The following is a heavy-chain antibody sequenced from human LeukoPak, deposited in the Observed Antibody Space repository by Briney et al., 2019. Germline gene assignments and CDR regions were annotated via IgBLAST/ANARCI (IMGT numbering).Heavy chain of an antibody. CDR3: ARHTWRYSHYNY. J-gene: IGHJ4*02. Sequence: PSETLSLLYTVSGGSISSYYGSWIRQPPGKGLEWIGYIYYSGSTNYNPSLKSRVTISVDTSKNQFSLKLSSVTAADTAVYYCARHTWRYSHYNYWGQGTLVTVSS. CDR2: IYYSGST. CDR1: GGSISSYY. V-gene: IGHV4-59*08. D-gene: IGHD2-15*01.